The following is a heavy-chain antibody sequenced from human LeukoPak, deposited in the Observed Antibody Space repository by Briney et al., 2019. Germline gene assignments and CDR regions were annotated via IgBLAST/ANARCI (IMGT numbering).Heavy chain of an antibody. D-gene: IGHD3-10*01. CDR1: GFTFSSYA. CDR3: AKDLYGSGSYYFDY. J-gene: IGHJ4*02. V-gene: IGHV3-23*01. Sequence: GGSLRLSCAASGFTFSSYAMSWVRQAPGKGLEWVSAISGSGGSTYYADSVKGRFTISRDNSKNTLYLQMNSLRAEDAAVYYCAKDLYGSGSYYFDYWGQGTLVTVSS. CDR2: ISGSGGST.